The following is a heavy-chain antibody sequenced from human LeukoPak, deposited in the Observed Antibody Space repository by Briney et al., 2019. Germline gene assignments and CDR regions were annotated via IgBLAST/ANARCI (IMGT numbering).Heavy chain of an antibody. D-gene: IGHD3-3*01. Sequence: SETLSLTCAVYGGSFSGYYWSWIRQPPGKGLEWIGEVNHSGSTNYNPSLKGRVTISVDTSKNQFSLKLSSVTAADTAVYYCARVVSGITIFGVVIAHFDYWGQGTLVTVSS. CDR1: GGSFSGYY. CDR2: VNHSGST. V-gene: IGHV4-34*01. J-gene: IGHJ4*02. CDR3: ARVVSGITIFGVVIAHFDY.